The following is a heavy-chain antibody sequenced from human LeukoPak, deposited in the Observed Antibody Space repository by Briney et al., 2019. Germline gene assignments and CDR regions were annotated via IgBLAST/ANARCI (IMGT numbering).Heavy chain of an antibody. Sequence: GGSLRLSCAASGFTFSNYGVNWVRQAPGKGLEWVSSISSSSTYIYYADSVKGRFTISRDDAKNSLYVQMNSLRPEDTAVYYCARGDIAAANYYYYYKYVWGKGTTVTLSS. J-gene: IGHJ6*03. CDR1: GFTFSNYG. CDR2: ISSSSTYI. D-gene: IGHD6-13*01. CDR3: ARGDIAAANYYYYYKYV. V-gene: IGHV3-21*01.